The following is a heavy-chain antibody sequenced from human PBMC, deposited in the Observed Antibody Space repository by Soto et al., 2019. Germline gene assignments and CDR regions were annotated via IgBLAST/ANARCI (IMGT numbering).Heavy chain of an antibody. CDR1: GYTFTGYH. CDR3: ARGSRGSSHYYYYGMDV. V-gene: IGHV1-2*04. CDR2: INPNSGGT. D-gene: IGHD6-6*01. J-gene: IGHJ6*02. Sequence: ASVKVSCKASGYTFTGYHMHWVRHAPGQGLEWMGWINPNSGGTNYAQKFQGWVTMTRDTSISTAYMELSRLRSDDAAVYYCARGSRGSSHYYYYGMDVWGQGTTVTVSS.